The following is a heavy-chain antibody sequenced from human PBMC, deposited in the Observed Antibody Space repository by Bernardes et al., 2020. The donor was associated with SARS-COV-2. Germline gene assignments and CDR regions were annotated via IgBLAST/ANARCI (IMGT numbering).Heavy chain of an antibody. V-gene: IGHV4-59*01. CDR2: VYHIGTT. Sequence: LSLTCTGSGCSITSSYLRWLRQPPGKGLEWLGYVYHIGTTSYNPSLKSRVTISRGTSNTQFSLKLKSVTAADTALYYCARDPGLFFTGSFDSWGPGTLVTVSS. J-gene: IGHJ4*02. CDR3: ARDPGLFFTGSFDS. CDR1: GCSITSSY.